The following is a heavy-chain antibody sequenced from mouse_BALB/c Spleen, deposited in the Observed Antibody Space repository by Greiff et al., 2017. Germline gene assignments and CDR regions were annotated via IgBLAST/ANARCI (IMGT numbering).Heavy chain of an antibody. CDR3: ARSGANWDWYFDV. V-gene: IGHV5-17*02. CDR2: ISSGSSTI. J-gene: IGHJ1*01. Sequence: EVQRVESGGGLVQPGGSRKLSCAASGFTFSSFGMHWVRQAPEKGLEWVAYISSGSSTIYYADTVKGRFTISRDNPKNTLFLQMTSLRSEDTAMYYCARSGANWDWYFDVWGAGTTVTVSS. D-gene: IGHD4-1*01. CDR1: GFTFSSFG.